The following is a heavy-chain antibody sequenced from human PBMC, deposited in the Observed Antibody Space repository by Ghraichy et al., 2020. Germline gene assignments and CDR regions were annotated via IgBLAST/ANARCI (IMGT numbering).Heavy chain of an antibody. Sequence: GGSLRLSCAASGFTFSSYSMNWVRQAPGKGLEWVSYISSSSSTIYYADSVKGRFTISRDNAKNSLYLQMNSLRDEDTAVYYCASGRGYCSSTSCHPYYYGMDVWGQGTTVTVSS. V-gene: IGHV3-48*02. D-gene: IGHD2-2*01. J-gene: IGHJ6*02. CDR2: ISSSSSTI. CDR1: GFTFSSYS. CDR3: ASGRGYCSSTSCHPYYYGMDV.